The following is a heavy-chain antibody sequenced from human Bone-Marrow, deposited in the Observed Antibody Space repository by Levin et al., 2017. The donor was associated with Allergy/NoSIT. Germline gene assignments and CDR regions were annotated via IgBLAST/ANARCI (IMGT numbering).Heavy chain of an antibody. V-gene: IGHV3-48*04. D-gene: IGHD3-16*01. CDR1: GFTLSTYS. CDR3: ARDPHYEYLWGRQTYSYYYGMDV. J-gene: IGHJ6*02. Sequence: GESLKISCAASGFTLSTYSMNWVRQAPGKGLEWLSYISGSGTTIYYAGSVMGRFTISRDNAKNSLYLQMNSLGAEDTAVYYCARDPHYEYLWGRQTYSYYYGMDVWGQGTTVTVSS. CDR2: ISGSGTTI.